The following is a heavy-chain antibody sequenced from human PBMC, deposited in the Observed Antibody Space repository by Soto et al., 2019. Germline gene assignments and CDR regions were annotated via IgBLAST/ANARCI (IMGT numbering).Heavy chain of an antibody. V-gene: IGHV3-15*07. CDR1: GFTFRNAW. CDR3: TTDLDTAMVTPD. Sequence: GGSLRLSCAASGFTFRNAWMNWVRQAPGKGLEWVGRIKSKIDGGTTDFAAPVKGRFTISRDDSKNTLFLQMNSLKTEDTAVYYCTTDLDTAMVTPDWGPGTLVTVSS. D-gene: IGHD5-18*01. CDR2: IKSKIDGGTT. J-gene: IGHJ4*02.